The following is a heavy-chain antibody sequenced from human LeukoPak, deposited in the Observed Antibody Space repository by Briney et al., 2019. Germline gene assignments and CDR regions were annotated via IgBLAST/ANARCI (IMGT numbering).Heavy chain of an antibody. CDR2: ISTDGYTT. D-gene: IGHD2-15*01. V-gene: IGHV3-74*01. J-gene: IGHJ4*02. CDR1: GLAFSAYK. CDR3: VVGGSPGY. Sequence: GGSMRLSCAASGLAFSAYKMHWVRHAPRKGLVWVSRISTDGYTTDYADFVQGRFTASRDNTKNTWSLEMNSLRAEDTAVYYCVVGGSPGYWGQGTLVTVSS.